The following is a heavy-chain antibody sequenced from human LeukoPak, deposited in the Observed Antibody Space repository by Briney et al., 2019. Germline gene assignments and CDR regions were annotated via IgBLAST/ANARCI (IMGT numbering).Heavy chain of an antibody. V-gene: IGHV3-7*01. J-gene: IGHJ4*02. CDR1: GFTFSSYW. Sequence: GGALRLSCAASGFTFSSYWMSWVRQAPGKGLEGVANIKQDGKWKYDVDSVKGRFTISRDNAKNSLYLQMHRLRAEDTAVYYCARDLYRIVVVPHYFDYWGQGTLVTVSS. D-gene: IGHD3-22*01. CDR2: IKQDGKWK. CDR3: ARDLYRIVVVPHYFDY.